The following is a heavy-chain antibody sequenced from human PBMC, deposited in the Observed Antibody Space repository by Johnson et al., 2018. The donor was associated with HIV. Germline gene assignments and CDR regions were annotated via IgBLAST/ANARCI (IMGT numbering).Heavy chain of an antibody. Sequence: QVQLVESGGGLVKPGGSLRLSCVGSGFTFSTNWMHWVRQAPGKGLEWVAVIWYDGSNKYYADSVKGRFTISRDNSKNTLYLQMNSLRAEDTAVYYCATDRYYNFWSGSGHAAFDIWGQGTMVTVSS. J-gene: IGHJ3*02. CDR3: ATDRYYNFWSGSGHAAFDI. D-gene: IGHD3-3*01. CDR1: GFTFSTNW. CDR2: IWYDGSNK. V-gene: IGHV3-33*08.